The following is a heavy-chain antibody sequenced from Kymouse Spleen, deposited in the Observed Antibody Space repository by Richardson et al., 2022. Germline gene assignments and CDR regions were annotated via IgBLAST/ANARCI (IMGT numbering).Heavy chain of an antibody. D-gene: IGHD1-7*01. J-gene: IGHJ4*02. CDR1: GGSFSGYY. Sequence: QVQLQQWGAGLLKPSETLSLTCAVYGGSFSGYYWSWIRQPPGKGLEWIGEINHSGSTNYNPSLKSRVTISVDTSKNQFSLKLSSVTAADTAVYYCARGEITGTTGGFDYWGQGTLVTVSS. CDR2: INHSGST. CDR3: ARGEITGTTGGFDY. V-gene: IGHV4-34*01.